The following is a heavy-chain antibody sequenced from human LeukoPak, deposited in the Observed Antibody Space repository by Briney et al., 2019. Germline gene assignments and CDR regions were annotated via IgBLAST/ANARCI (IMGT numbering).Heavy chain of an antibody. CDR2: IYSGGTT. V-gene: IGHV3-23*03. Sequence: GGSLRLSCAASGFTFSSYAMSWVRQAPGKGLEWVSLIYSGGTTYYADSVKGRFTISRDNSKNTLYLQMNSLRAEDTAVYYCAKWGYDSSGYYELDYYYYYMDVWGKGTTVTISS. CDR3: AKWGYDSSGYYELDYYYYYMDV. D-gene: IGHD3-22*01. J-gene: IGHJ6*03. CDR1: GFTFSSYA.